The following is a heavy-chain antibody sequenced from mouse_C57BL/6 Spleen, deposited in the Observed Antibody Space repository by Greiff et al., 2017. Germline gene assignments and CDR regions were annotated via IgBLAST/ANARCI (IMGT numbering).Heavy chain of an antibody. CDR3: ARMGSNYVDYFDY. Sequence: EVQLQQSGPELVKPGASVKISCKASGYSFTGYYMNWVKQSPEKSLEWIGEINPSTGGTTYNQKFKAKATLTVDKSSSTAYMQLKSLTSEDSAVYYCARMGSNYVDYFDYWGQGTTLTVSS. CDR1: GYSFTGYY. D-gene: IGHD2-5*01. J-gene: IGHJ2*01. CDR2: INPSTGGT. V-gene: IGHV1-42*01.